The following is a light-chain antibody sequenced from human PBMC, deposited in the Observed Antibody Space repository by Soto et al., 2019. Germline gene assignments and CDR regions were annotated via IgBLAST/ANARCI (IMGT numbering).Light chain of an antibody. CDR2: SVS. V-gene: IGKV1-12*01. CDR3: QQANGFPVA. J-gene: IGKJ4*01. Sequence: DIQMTQSPSSVSASVGDRVTITCRASQGVSGWLAWYQQKPGKAPKLLIYSVSSLQSGVPARFSGSGSGTDFALTISSLQPDDCATDYCQQANGFPVAFGGGTRVAIK. CDR1: QGVSGW.